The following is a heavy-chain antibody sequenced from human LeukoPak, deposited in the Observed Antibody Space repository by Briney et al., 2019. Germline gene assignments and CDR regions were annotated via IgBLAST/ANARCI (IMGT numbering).Heavy chain of an antibody. V-gene: IGHV4-30-2*01. D-gene: IGHD2-21*02. CDR3: ARTPTYCGGDCYYFDP. Sequence: SQTLSLTCAVSGGSISSSGYSWSWIRQPPGKGLEWIGYIHHTGSTYYNPSLESRVTISVDRSKNQFSLKLSSVTAADTAMYFCARTPTYCGGDCYYFDPWGQGTLVTVSS. J-gene: IGHJ5*02. CDR2: IHHTGST. CDR1: GGSISSSGYS.